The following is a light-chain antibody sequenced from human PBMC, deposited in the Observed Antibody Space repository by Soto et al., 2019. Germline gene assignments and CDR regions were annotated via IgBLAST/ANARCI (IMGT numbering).Light chain of an antibody. CDR2: DAS. CDR1: QSVNTF. Sequence: EIVLTQSPATLSLSPGERATLSCRASQSVNTFFAWYQQKPGQAPRLLIYDASIRATGSPARFSGSGSGTDLTLTISSLEPEDFAVYYCQQGNNWPLTFGGGTKVEIK. J-gene: IGKJ4*01. CDR3: QQGNNWPLT. V-gene: IGKV3-11*01.